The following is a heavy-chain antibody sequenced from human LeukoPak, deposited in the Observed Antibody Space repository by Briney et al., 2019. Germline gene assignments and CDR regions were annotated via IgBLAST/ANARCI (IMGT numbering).Heavy chain of an antibody. CDR3: ARGGYSGYDFDGMDV. CDR1: GYTSTGYY. J-gene: IGHJ6*02. D-gene: IGHD5-12*01. CDR2: INPNSGGT. V-gene: IGHV1-2*04. Sequence: GASVKVSCKASGYTSTGYYMHWVRQAPGQGLEWMGWINPNSGGTNYAQKFQGWVTMTRDTSISTAYMELSRLRSDDTAVYYCARGGYSGYDFDGMDVWGQGTTVTVSS.